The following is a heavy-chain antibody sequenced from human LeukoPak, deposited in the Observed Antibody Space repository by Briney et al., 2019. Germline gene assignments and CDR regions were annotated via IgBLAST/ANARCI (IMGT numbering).Heavy chain of an antibody. CDR1: GFTFSNAW. CDR3: TTSAGTTVTTRYFDY. Sequence: GSLRLSCAASGFTFSNAWMSWVRQAPGKGLEWVGRVKTKTDGGTTDYGAPVKGRFTISRDDSKNTLYLQMNSLKIEDTAVYYCTTSAGTTVTTRYFDYWGQGTLVTVSS. J-gene: IGHJ4*02. V-gene: IGHV3-15*01. D-gene: IGHD4-17*01. CDR2: VKTKTDGGTT.